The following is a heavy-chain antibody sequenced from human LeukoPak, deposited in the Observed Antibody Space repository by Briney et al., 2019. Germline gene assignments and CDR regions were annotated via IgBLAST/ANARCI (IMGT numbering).Heavy chain of an antibody. CDR2: IASDGSHT. J-gene: IGHJ3*02. CDR3: ARKRQATILHPGAFDI. Sequence: GGSLRLSCAASGFTFSTYFMHWVRQAPGKGLEWVADIASDGSHTFYVESVKGRFTISRDNSKNTLYLQMNSLRAEDTAVYFCARKRQATILHPGAFDIWGKGKMATVSS. V-gene: IGHV3-30-3*01. D-gene: IGHD2-21*01. CDR1: GFTFSTYF.